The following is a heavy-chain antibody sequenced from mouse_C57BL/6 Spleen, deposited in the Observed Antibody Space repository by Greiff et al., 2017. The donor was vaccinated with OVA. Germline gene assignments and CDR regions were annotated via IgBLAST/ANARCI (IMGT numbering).Heavy chain of an antibody. CDR2: IYPGDGDT. CDR1: GYAFSSYW. CDR3: ARDDTTVAYFDV. V-gene: IGHV1-80*01. Sequence: VQLQQSGAELVKPGASVKISCKASGYAFSSYWMNWVKQRPGKGLEWIGQIYPGDGDTNYNGKFKGKATLTADKSSSTAYMQLSSLTSEDSAVYFCARDDTTVAYFDVWGTGTTVTVSS. J-gene: IGHJ1*03. D-gene: IGHD1-1*01.